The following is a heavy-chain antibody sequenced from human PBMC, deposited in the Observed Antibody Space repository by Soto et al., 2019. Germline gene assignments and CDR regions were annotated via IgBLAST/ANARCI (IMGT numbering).Heavy chain of an antibody. J-gene: IGHJ5*02. CDR3: ARIHVSYYDFWSKRSGGFDP. D-gene: IGHD3-3*01. Sequence: SGPTLVNPTQTLTLTCTFSGFSLSTSGMCVSWIRQPPGKALEWLARIDWDDDKYYSTSLKTRLTISKDTSKNQVVLTMTNMDPVDTATYYCARIHVSYYDFWSKRSGGFDPWGQGTLVTVSS. CDR1: GFSLSTSGMC. CDR2: IDWDDDK. V-gene: IGHV2-70*11.